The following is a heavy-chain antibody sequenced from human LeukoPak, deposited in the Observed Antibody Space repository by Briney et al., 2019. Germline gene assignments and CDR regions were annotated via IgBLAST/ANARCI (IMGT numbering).Heavy chain of an antibody. J-gene: IGHJ3*02. D-gene: IGHD1-14*01. Sequence: SVNVSCKPSGYTFTGYYMHWVGQAPGQGLEWMGWINPNSGGTNYAQKFQGRVTMTRDTSISTAYLELSRLRSDDTAVYYCASSSASYNEADIWGQGTMVTVSS. CDR3: ASSSASYNEADI. CDR1: GYTFTGYY. V-gene: IGHV1-2*02. CDR2: INPNSGGT.